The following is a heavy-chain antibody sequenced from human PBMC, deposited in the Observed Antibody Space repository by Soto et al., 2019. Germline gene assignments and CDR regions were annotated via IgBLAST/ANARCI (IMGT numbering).Heavy chain of an antibody. D-gene: IGHD6-19*01. CDR1: GYSFTTYG. CDR2: ISGYNGNT. Sequence: QIQLVQSGTEVKRSGASVKVSCKTSGYSFTTYGLSWVRQAPGRGLEWVGWISGYNGNTNYAQKFKGTVILTTDTPTTTGEIEIKGLSTDETADYYCVRNTYYEHSSGPAPFEYWGQGTQVTVSS. J-gene: IGHJ4*02. CDR3: VRNTYYEHSSGPAPFEY. V-gene: IGHV1-18*01.